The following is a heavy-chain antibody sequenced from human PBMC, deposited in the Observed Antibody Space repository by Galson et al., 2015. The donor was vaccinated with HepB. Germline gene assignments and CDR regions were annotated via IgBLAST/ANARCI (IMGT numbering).Heavy chain of an antibody. Sequence: SLRLSCAASGFTFSSYGMHWVRQAPGKGLEWVAVIWYDGSNKYYADSVKGRFTISRDNSKNTLYLQMNSLRAEDTAVYYCARGVGMATVSYYYYYGMDVWGQGTTVTVSS. D-gene: IGHD5-24*01. V-gene: IGHV3-33*01. J-gene: IGHJ6*02. CDR2: IWYDGSNK. CDR3: ARGVGMATVSYYYYYGMDV. CDR1: GFTFSSYG.